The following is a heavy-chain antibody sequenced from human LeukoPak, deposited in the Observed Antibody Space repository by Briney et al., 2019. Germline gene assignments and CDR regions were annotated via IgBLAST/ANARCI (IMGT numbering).Heavy chain of an antibody. CDR2: IWYDGSNK. CDR3: ARDGSYYDFWSGYYLGDYGMDV. CDR1: GFTFSSYG. V-gene: IGHV3-33*01. Sequence: KPGGSLRLSCAASGFTFSSYGMHWVRQAPGKGLEWVAVIWYDGSNKYYADSVKGRFTISRDNPKNTLYLQMNSLRAEDTAVYYCARDGSYYDFWSGYYLGDYGMDVWGQGTTVTVSS. D-gene: IGHD3-3*01. J-gene: IGHJ6*02.